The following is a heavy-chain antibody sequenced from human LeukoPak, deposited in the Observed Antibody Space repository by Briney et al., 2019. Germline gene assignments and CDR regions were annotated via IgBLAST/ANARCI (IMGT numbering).Heavy chain of an antibody. V-gene: IGHV4-39*01. Sequence: SETLSLTCTVSGGSISXXXXXXGWXRXPPGXXXXXXXXXYYSGITYYNPSLKXXVTISVETSNNQFSLKLSSVTAADTAMYYCARLLIYCSSTSCHFDYWGQGTLVTVSS. J-gene: IGHJ4*02. CDR1: GGSISXXXXX. CDR3: ARLLIYCSSTSCHFDY. CDR2: XYYSGIT. D-gene: IGHD2-2*01.